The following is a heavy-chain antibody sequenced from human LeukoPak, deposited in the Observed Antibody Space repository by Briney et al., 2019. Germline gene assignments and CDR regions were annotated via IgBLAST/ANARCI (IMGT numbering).Heavy chain of an antibody. CDR1: GGSFSAFH. D-gene: IGHD3-10*01. Sequence: PSETLSLTCAVYGGSFSAFHWNWIRQSPAKGLEWLVEMKQSGTPRYNPSLQSRVTISVDKSKNQFSLNVRSVTAADTAVYYCASRPFLYGFRTYFDNWAQGTLVTVSS. V-gene: IGHV4-34*01. CDR2: MKQSGTP. CDR3: ASRPFLYGFRTYFDN. J-gene: IGHJ4*02.